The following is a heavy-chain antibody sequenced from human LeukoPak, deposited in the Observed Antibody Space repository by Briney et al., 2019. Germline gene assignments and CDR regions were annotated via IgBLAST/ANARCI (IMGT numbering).Heavy chain of an antibody. D-gene: IGHD1-26*01. J-gene: IGHJ4*02. V-gene: IGHV3-23*01. Sequence: PGGSLRLSCAASGFTFSSYAMTWVRQAPGKGLEWVSAITGGGDTTYYADSVKGRFTISRDNAKNSLYLQMNSLRAEDTAVYYCARDSGSYYCDYWGQGTLVTVSS. CDR3: ARDSGSYYCDY. CDR2: ITGGGDTT. CDR1: GFTFSSYA.